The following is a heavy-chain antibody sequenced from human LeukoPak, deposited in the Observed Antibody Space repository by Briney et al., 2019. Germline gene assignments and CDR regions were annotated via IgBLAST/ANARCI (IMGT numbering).Heavy chain of an antibody. Sequence: SETLSLTCTVSGGSISTSNYYWGWIRQPPGKGLEWIGNIFYSGSTYYSPPLRSRVTISLDTSRNQFSLKLNSVTAADTAVYYCARGRIAARGPIDYWGQGTLVTVSS. D-gene: IGHD6-6*01. CDR3: ARGRIAARGPIDY. CDR2: IFYSGST. CDR1: GGSISTSNYY. V-gene: IGHV4-39*07. J-gene: IGHJ4*02.